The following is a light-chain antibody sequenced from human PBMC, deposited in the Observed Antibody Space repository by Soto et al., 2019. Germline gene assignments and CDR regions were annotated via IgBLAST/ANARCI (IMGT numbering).Light chain of an antibody. V-gene: IGKV3-15*01. CDR1: QSVSSN. J-gene: IGKJ2*01. CDR2: GAS. Sequence: EIVMTQSPATLSVSPGERATLSCRASQSVSSNLAWYQQKPGQAPRLLIYGASTRATGIPGRSRGSGSGTEFTLTITSLQSEDFAVYFCQQYNNWPPDTFGQGTKVDIK. CDR3: QQYNNWPPDT.